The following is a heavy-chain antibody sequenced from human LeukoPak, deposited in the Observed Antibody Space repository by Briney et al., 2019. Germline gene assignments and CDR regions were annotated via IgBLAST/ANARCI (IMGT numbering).Heavy chain of an antibody. V-gene: IGHV3-30-3*01. CDR1: GFTFSSSP. CDR2: LSYDGSIK. D-gene: IGHD6-19*01. Sequence: GGSLRLSCAPSGFTFSSSPRHWLRQAPGQGLEWVAVLSYDGSIKSYADSVKGRFTISRDTSKNTLYLHMNSLRAEDTAVYYCARDLVAGIPDYFAYWGQGTLVTVSS. J-gene: IGHJ4*02. CDR3: ARDLVAGIPDYFAY.